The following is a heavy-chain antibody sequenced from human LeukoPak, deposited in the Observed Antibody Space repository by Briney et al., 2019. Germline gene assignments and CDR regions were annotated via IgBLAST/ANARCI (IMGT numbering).Heavy chain of an antibody. D-gene: IGHD4-11*01. Sequence: GGSLRLSCAASGFTFSSYAMHWVRQAPGKGLEWVAVISYDGSNKYHADSVKGRFTISRDNSKNTLYLQMNSLRAEDTAVYYCARGSYSTVPELFDYWGQGTLVTVSS. CDR3: ARGSYSTVPELFDY. CDR1: GFTFSSYA. J-gene: IGHJ4*02. V-gene: IGHV3-30*04. CDR2: ISYDGSNK.